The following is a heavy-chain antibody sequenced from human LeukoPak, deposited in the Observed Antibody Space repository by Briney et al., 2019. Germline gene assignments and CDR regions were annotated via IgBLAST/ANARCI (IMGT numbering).Heavy chain of an antibody. CDR2: ISGSSNYI. CDR3: ARDESGDNDAFDI. CDR1: GFTFSDYT. D-gene: IGHD2-21*01. J-gene: IGHJ3*02. V-gene: IGHV3-21*01. Sequence: GGSLRLSCAASGFTFSDYTMNWVRLAPGKGLEWVSSISGSSNYIYYADSVKGRFTISRGNAKNSLYLQMGSLRVEDTAVYYCARDESGDNDAFDIWGQGTTVTVSS.